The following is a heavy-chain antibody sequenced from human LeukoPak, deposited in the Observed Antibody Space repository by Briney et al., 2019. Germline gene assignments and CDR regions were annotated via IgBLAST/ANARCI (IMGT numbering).Heavy chain of an antibody. J-gene: IGHJ3*02. D-gene: IGHD3-16*01. CDR3: ARVGAVGGVFRAFDI. CDR2: VSYDGSNK. CDR1: GFTFSSYG. V-gene: IGHV3-30*03. Sequence: GRSLRLSCAASGFTFSSYGMHWLRQAPGKGLEWVAVVSYDGSNKYYAVSVKGRFTISRDNSKNTLYLQMNSLRAEDTAVYYCARVGAVGGVFRAFDIWGQGTMVTVSS.